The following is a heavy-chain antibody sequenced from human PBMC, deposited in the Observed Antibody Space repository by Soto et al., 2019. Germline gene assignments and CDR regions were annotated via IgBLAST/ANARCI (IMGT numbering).Heavy chain of an antibody. CDR3: AREGYYAGSESYSPPRYYGMDG. V-gene: IGHV1-18*01. Sequence: QVQLVQSGAEVKKPGASVKVSCKASGYSFTTYGISWVRQAPGQCLEWMGWLSDYNGNTNYEKKFQGRVTMTTDTSTRTAYMELKSLRSDDTAVYYCAREGYYAGSESYSPPRYYGMDGWGQGTTVTVS. J-gene: IGHJ6*02. CDR2: LSDYNGNT. CDR1: GYSFTTYG. D-gene: IGHD3-10*01.